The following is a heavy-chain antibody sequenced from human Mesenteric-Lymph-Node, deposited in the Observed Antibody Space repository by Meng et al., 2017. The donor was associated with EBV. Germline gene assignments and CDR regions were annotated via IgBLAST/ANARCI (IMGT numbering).Heavy chain of an antibody. CDR2: INHSGST. V-gene: IGHV4-34*01. J-gene: IGHJ4*02. CDR1: GGSFSGYY. Sequence: QVHLQQGGSGLLKPPEHLSLPVAVYGGSFSGYYRSWIRQPPGKGLEWIGEINHSGSTNYNPSLKSRVTISVDTSKNQFSLKLSSVTAADTAVYYCASSKEAYDYVWGSYFYWGQGTLVTVSS. CDR3: ASSKEAYDYVWGSYFY. D-gene: IGHD3-16*01.